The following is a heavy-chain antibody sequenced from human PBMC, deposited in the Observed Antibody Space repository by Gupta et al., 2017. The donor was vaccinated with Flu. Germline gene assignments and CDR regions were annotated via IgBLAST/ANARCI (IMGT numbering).Heavy chain of an antibody. Sequence: QVQLVESGGGVVQPGRSLRLSCAASGFTFSSYGMHWVRQAPGKGLEWVAVIWYDGSNKYYADSVKGRFTISRDNSKNTLYLQMNSLRAEDTAVYYCARAFSSSGYGAFDIWGQGTMVTVSS. CDR1: GFTFSSYG. D-gene: IGHD3-22*01. V-gene: IGHV3-33*01. CDR2: IWYDGSNK. J-gene: IGHJ3*02. CDR3: ARAFSSSGYGAFDI.